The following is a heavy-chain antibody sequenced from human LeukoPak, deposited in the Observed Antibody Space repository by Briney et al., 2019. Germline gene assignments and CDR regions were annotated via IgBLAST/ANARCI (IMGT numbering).Heavy chain of an antibody. CDR2: ISNNGGYT. J-gene: IGHJ6*02. Sequence: GGSLRLSCAASGFTFSSSAMSWVRQAPGKGLEWVSAISNNGGYTYYADSVQGRFTISRDNSKSTLCLQMNSLRAEDTAVYYCAKFRWSGYYGMDVWGQGTTVTVSS. V-gene: IGHV3-23*01. CDR3: AKFRWSGYYGMDV. CDR1: GFTFSSSA. D-gene: IGHD3-3*01.